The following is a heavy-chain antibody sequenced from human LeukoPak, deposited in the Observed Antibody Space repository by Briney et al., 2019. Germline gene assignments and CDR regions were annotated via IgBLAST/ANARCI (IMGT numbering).Heavy chain of an antibody. Sequence: TSETLSLTCTVSGGSISRYYWSWIRQPPGKGLEWIGYIYYSGSTNYNPSLKSRVTISVDTSKNQFSLKLSSVTAADTAVYYCAREGSYSSSSPFDYWGQGTLVTVSS. CDR2: IYYSGST. CDR1: GGSISRYY. V-gene: IGHV4-59*01. J-gene: IGHJ4*02. CDR3: AREGSYSSSSPFDY. D-gene: IGHD6-6*01.